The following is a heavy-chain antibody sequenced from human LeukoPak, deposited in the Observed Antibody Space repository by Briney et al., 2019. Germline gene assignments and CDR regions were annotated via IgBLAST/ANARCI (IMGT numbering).Heavy chain of an antibody. J-gene: IGHJ4*02. Sequence: PSQTLSLTCTVSGGSISSGSYYWSWIRQPAGKGLEWIGRIYTSGSTNYNPSLKSRVTISVDTSKNQFSLKLTSVTAADTAVYFCARAGGGTYYFDFWGQGTLVTVSS. CDR3: ARAGGGTYYFDF. CDR1: GGSISSGSYY. CDR2: IYTSGST. D-gene: IGHD1-26*01. V-gene: IGHV4-61*02.